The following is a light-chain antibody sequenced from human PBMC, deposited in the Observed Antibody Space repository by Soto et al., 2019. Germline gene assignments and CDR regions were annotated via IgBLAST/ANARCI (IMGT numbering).Light chain of an antibody. CDR2: DVS. V-gene: IGLV2-14*01. CDR3: SSYTSSSTLVV. CDR1: SSDVGGYNY. Sequence: QSALTQPASVSGSPGQSITISCTGTSSDVGGYNYVSWYQQHPGKAPKLMIYDVSNRPSGVSNRFSGSNSGNTASLTISGHQAEDEADYYFSSYTSSSTLVVFGGGTKLTVL. J-gene: IGLJ2*01.